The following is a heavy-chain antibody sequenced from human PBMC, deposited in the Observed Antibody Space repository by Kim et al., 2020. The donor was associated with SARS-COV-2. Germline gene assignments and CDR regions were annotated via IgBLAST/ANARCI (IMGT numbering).Heavy chain of an antibody. D-gene: IGHD1-1*01. CDR1: GGSISSSTYY. CDR2: LYYSGST. CDR3: ATDPGFHNNNWHHYFDY. J-gene: IGHJ4*02. V-gene: IGHV4-39*07. Sequence: SETLSLTCTVSGGSISSSTYYWGWIRQPPGKGLEWIGSLYYSGSTYYNPSLKSRVTISVDTSKNRFSLNLSSVTAADTAVYYCATDPGFHNNNWHHYFDYWGQGALVTVSS.